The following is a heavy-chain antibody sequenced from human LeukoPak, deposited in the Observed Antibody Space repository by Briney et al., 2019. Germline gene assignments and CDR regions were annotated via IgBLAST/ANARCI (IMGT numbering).Heavy chain of an antibody. Sequence: SETLSLTCTVSGGSISSYYWSWIGQPAGKGLAWIGRIYTSGSTNYNPSLKSRVTISVDTSKNQFSLKLSSVTAADTAVYYCVGYDFWSGLYYFDYWGQGTLVTVSS. CDR2: IYTSGST. CDR3: VGYDFWSGLYYFDY. V-gene: IGHV4-4*07. J-gene: IGHJ4*02. CDR1: GGSISSYY. D-gene: IGHD3-3*01.